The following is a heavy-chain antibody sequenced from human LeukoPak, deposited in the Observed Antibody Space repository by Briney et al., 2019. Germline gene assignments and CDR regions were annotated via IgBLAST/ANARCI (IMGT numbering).Heavy chain of an antibody. Sequence: PGGSLRLSCSASGFTFSSYAMHWVRQAPGKGLEWVSAISGSGGSTYYADSVKGRFTISRDNSKNTLYLQMNSLRAEDTAVYYCTKGTIWLPFDYWGQGTLVTVSS. D-gene: IGHD5-18*01. J-gene: IGHJ4*02. CDR1: GFTFSSYA. V-gene: IGHV3-23*01. CDR3: TKGTIWLPFDY. CDR2: ISGSGGST.